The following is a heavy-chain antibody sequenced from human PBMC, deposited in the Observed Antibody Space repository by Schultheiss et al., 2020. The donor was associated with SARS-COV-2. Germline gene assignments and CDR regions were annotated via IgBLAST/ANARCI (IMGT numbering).Heavy chain of an antibody. D-gene: IGHD5-18*01. CDR1: GGSFSGYY. Sequence: SETLSLTCAVYGGSFSGYYWSWIRQPPGKGLEWIGRIYTSGSTNYNPSLKSRVTISVDTSKNQFSLKLSSVTAADTAVYYCARGLREYSYGGVCAFDIWGQGTMVTVSS. V-gene: IGHV4-34*01. CDR2: IYTSGST. CDR3: ARGLREYSYGGVCAFDI. J-gene: IGHJ3*02.